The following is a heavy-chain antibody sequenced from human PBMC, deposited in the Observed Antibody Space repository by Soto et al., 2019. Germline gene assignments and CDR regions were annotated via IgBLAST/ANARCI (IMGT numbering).Heavy chain of an antibody. CDR2: IIPILGIA. Sequence: KISCKASGGTFSSYAISWVRQAPGQGLEWMGGIIPILGIANYAQKFQGRVTITADKSTSTAYMELSSLRSEDTAVYYCARRTTPLGYYGMDVWGQGTTVTVSS. CDR1: GGTFSSYA. V-gene: IGHV1-69*10. J-gene: IGHJ6*02. D-gene: IGHD4-17*01. CDR3: ARRTTPLGYYGMDV.